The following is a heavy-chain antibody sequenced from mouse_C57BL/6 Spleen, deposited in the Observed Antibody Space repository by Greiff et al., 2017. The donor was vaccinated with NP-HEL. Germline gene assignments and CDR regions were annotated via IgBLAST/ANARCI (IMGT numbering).Heavy chain of an antibody. V-gene: IGHV14-3*01. CDR3: ARSVHMVTSVDAMDY. Sequence: VHVKQSVAELVRPGASVKLSCTASGFNIKNTYMHWVKQRPEQGLEWIGRIDPANGNTKYAPKFQGKATITADTSSNTAYLQLSSLTSEDTAIYYCARSVHMVTSVDAMDYWGQGTSVTVSS. CDR2: IDPANGNT. CDR1: GFNIKNTY. J-gene: IGHJ4*01. D-gene: IGHD2-1*01.